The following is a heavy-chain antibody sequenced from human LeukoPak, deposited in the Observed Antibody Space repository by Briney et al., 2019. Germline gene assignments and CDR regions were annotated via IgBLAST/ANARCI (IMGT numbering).Heavy chain of an antibody. CDR1: GGSISSSSYY. CDR3: ARELNWNDYFDY. D-gene: IGHD1-1*01. J-gene: IGHJ4*02. V-gene: IGHV4-39*02. CDR2: IYYSGST. Sequence: SETLSLTCTVSGGSISSSSYYWGWIRQPPGKGLEWIGSIYYSGSTYYNPSLKSRVTISVDTSKNQFSLKLSSVTAADTAVYYCARELNWNDYFDYWGQGTLVTVSS.